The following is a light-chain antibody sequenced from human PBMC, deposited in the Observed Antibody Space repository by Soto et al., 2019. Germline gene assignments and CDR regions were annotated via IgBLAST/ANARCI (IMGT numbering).Light chain of an antibody. CDR2: RAS. CDR1: QSVGSW. J-gene: IGKJ5*01. CDR3: QQSYMDPIT. Sequence: DIQMTQSPSTLSASVGDRVTITCRASQSVGSWLAWYQQKPGKAPKLLIYRASSLESGVPSRFSGTGSGTEFTLTISSLQPDDFATYYCQQSYMDPITFGQGTRLEIK. V-gene: IGKV1-5*03.